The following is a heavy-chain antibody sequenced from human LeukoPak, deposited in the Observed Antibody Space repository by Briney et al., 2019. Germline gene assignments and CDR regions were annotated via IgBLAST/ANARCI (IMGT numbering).Heavy chain of an antibody. Sequence: PGGSLRLSCAASGFNFNNYWMSWLRQAPGKGLEWVANIKDDGSEEYYVDSVKGRFTIVRDNAYNSLYLQMNSLRAEDTAVYYCARAGKVSTVPDAFDIWGQGTMVTVSS. J-gene: IGHJ3*02. CDR2: IKDDGSEE. V-gene: IGHV3-7*01. CDR3: ARAGKVSTVPDAFDI. CDR1: GFNFNNYW. D-gene: IGHD5/OR15-5a*01.